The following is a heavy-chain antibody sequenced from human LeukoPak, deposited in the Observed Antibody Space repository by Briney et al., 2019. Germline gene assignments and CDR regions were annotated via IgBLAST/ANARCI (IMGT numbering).Heavy chain of an antibody. CDR1: GFIFSDHY. CDR3: AKRTGPLVGATYFDY. D-gene: IGHD1-26*01. CDR2: TRNEANIYTT. J-gene: IGHJ4*02. V-gene: IGHV3-72*01. Sequence: PGGSLRLSCAASGFIFSDHYMDWVRQAPGKGLEWVGRTRNEANIYTTKYAASVKGRFTISRDDSKNSLYLQMNSLKTEDTAVYYCAKRTGPLVGATYFDYWGQGTLVTVSS.